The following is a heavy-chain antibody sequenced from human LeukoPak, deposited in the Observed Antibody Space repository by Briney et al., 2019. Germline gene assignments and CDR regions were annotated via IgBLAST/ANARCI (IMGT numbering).Heavy chain of an antibody. Sequence: SVKVSCKASGFTFTSSAVQWVRQARGQRLEWIGWIVVGSGNTNYAQKFQERVTITRDMSTSTAYMELSSLRSEDTAVYYCAADLVRGVISAFDIWGQGTMVTVS. CDR3: AADLVRGVISAFDI. D-gene: IGHD3-10*01. CDR1: GFTFTSSA. J-gene: IGHJ3*02. CDR2: IVVGSGNT. V-gene: IGHV1-58*01.